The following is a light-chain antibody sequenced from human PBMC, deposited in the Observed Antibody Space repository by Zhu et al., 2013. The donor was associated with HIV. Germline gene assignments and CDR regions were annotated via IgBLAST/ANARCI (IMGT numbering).Light chain of an antibody. CDR2: DAS. CDR3: QHRSSWSLT. V-gene: IGKV3-11*01. CDR1: QSVGTY. J-gene: IGKJ4*01. Sequence: EIVLTQSPATLSLSPGERASLSCRASQSVGTYLAWYQQKPGQAPRLLIYDASNRATGIPARFSGSGSGTDFTLTISSLESEDFAIYYCQHRSSWSLTFGGGTKVEIK.